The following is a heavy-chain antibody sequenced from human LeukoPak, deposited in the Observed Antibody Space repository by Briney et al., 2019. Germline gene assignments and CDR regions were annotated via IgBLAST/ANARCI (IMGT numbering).Heavy chain of an antibody. CDR3: ARDRRITMVRGVLYYYYYMDV. CDR1: GGSISSYY. J-gene: IGHJ6*03. Sequence: SETLSLTCTVSGGSISSYYWSWIRQPPGKGLEWIGSIYHSGSTYYNPSLKSRVTISVDTSKNQFSLKLSSVTAADTAVYYCARDRRITMVRGVLYYYYYMDVWGKGTTVTVSS. CDR2: IYHSGST. V-gene: IGHV4-38-2*02. D-gene: IGHD3-10*01.